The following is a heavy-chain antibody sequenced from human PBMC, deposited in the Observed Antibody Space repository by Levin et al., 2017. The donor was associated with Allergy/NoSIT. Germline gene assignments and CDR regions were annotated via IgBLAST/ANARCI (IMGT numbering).Heavy chain of an antibody. CDR2: ISGGGNDG. J-gene: IGHJ4*02. CDR1: GLNFNNYG. Sequence: GESLKISCAVSGLNFNNYGMNWVRQAPGKGLEWVALISGGGNDGYYADSVRGRFTISRDNSKNTLYLQMNSLRPDDTAVYYCAARVFDYWGQGTLAAVSS. V-gene: IGHV3-30*03. CDR3: AARVFDY.